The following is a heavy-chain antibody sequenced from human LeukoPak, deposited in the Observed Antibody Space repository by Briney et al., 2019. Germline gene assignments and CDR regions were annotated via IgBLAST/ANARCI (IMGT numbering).Heavy chain of an antibody. CDR2: INHSGST. CDR1: GGSLSGYY. V-gene: IGHV4-34*01. CDR3: ARGERYFDWKRGTVDYYYMDV. D-gene: IGHD3-9*01. J-gene: IGHJ6*03. Sequence: PSETLSLTCGVYGGSLSGYYWSWIRQPSGKGLEWIGEINHSGSTNYNSSLKSRVTISVDTSKNQFSLKLSSVTATDTAVYYCARGERYFDWKRGTVDYYYMDVWGKGTTVTVSS.